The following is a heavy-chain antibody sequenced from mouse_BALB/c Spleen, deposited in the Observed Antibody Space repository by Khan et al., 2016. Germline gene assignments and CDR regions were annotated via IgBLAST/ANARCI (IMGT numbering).Heavy chain of an antibody. CDR3: ARYYYGSSYFDY. J-gene: IGHJ2*01. CDR2: ISYSGST. Sequence: EVELVESGPGLVKPSQSLSLTCTVTGYSITSDYAWNWIRQFPGNKLEWMGYISYSGSTSFKPSLKSRISITRDTSKNQFFLQLNSWTTEDTATYYCARYYYGSSYFDYWGQGTTLAVSS. V-gene: IGHV3-2*02. D-gene: IGHD1-1*01. CDR1: GYSITSDYA.